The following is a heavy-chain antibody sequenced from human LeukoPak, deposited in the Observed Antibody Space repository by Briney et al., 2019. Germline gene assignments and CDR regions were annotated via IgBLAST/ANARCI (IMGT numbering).Heavy chain of an antibody. J-gene: IGHJ6*02. Sequence: SQTLSLTCAISGDSVSSNSAAWNWIRQSPPRGLEWLGRTYYRSKWYNDYAVSVKSRITINPDTSKNQFSLQLNSVTPEDTAVYYCASGLAAAGYYYYYGMDVWGQGTTVTVSS. CDR1: GDSVSSNSAA. CDR3: ASGLAAAGYYYYYGMDV. V-gene: IGHV6-1*01. D-gene: IGHD6-13*01. CDR2: TYYRSKWYN.